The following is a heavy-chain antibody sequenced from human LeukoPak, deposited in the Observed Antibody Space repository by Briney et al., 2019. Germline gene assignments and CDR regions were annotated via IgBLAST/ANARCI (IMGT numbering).Heavy chain of an antibody. J-gene: IGHJ2*01. D-gene: IGHD3-22*01. CDR1: GGSISSGSYY. CDR2: INRSGST. CDR3: TRGRTSFYDTSGDYSQINYWYIDL. Sequence: PSETLSLTCTVSGGSISSGSYYWTWIRQPPGKGLEWIGEINRSGSTNYNPSLKSRVAISVDTSKNQFSLKLTSVTAADTAMYYCTRGRTSFYDTSGDYSQINYWYIDLWGRGTLVTVSS. V-gene: IGHV4-39*01.